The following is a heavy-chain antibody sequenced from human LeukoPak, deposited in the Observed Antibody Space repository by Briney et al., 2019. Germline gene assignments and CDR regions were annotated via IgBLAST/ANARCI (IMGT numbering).Heavy chain of an antibody. D-gene: IGHD3-10*01. CDR2: ISGSGGST. J-gene: IGHJ4*02. V-gene: IGHV3-23*01. Sequence: GSLRLSCAASGFTFSSYAMSWVRQAPGKGLEWVSAISGSGGSTYYADSVKGRFTISGDNSKNTLYLQMNSLRAEDTAVYYCAKGSLWFGELLKLYFDYWGQGTLVTVSS. CDR1: GFTFSSYA. CDR3: AKGSLWFGELLKLYFDY.